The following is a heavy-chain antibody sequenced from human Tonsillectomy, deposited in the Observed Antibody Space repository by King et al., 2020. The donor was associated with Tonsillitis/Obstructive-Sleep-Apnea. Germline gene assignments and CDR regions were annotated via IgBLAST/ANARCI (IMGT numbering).Heavy chain of an antibody. CDR1: GFPFSNAW. Sequence: VQLVESGGGLVKPGGSLRLSCSASGFPFSNAWRSWVRPAPGKWLEWGGRVKSKTDGGATDYAAPVKGNFTISRDDSKNTLYLQMNSLKTEDTAVYYCTTDWGYYYYYYMDVWGKGTTVTVSS. D-gene: IGHD3-16*01. J-gene: IGHJ6*03. CDR2: VKSKTDGGAT. V-gene: IGHV3-15*01. CDR3: TTDWGYYYYYYMDV.